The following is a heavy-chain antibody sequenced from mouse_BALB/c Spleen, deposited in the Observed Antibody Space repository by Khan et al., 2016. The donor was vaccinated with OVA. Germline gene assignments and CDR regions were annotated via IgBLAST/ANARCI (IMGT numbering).Heavy chain of an antibody. V-gene: IGHV1S135*01. Sequence: VQLQQSGPELMKPGASVNISCKASGYSFTTYYIHWVKQSHGKSLEWIGYIDPFNGGTDYNQKFKGKATLTVDKSSSTAYMHPSSLTSEDSAVYYCAGGAFGYWGQGTLVTVSA. J-gene: IGHJ3*01. CDR2: IDPFNGGT. CDR1: GYSFTTYY. CDR3: AGGAFGY.